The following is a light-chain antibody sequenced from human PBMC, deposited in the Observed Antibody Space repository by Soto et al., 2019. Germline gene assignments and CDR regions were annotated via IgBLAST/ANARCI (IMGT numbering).Light chain of an antibody. CDR3: LQDYNYPWT. CDR2: AAS. CDR1: QGIRND. J-gene: IGKJ1*01. V-gene: IGKV1-6*01. Sequence: AIQMTQSPSSLSASVGDRVTITCRASQGIRNDLGWYQQKPGKAPKLLIYAASSLQSGVPSRFSGSGSGTDFTLTISSPQHEDFATYYCLQDYNYPWTCGQGTKVEIK.